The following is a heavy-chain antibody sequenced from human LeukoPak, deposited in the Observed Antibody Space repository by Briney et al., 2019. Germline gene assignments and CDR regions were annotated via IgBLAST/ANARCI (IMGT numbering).Heavy chain of an antibody. D-gene: IGHD2/OR15-2a*01. CDR1: GYSISSGYY. J-gene: IGHJ4*02. V-gene: IGHV4-38-2*02. CDR3: AAKLLNPNDY. CDR2: IYHSGST. Sequence: PETLSLPCTVSGYSISSGYYWGWVRQPPGKGLEWIGSIYHSGSTYYNPSLKSRVTISVDTSKNQFSLKLSSVTAADTAVYYCAAKLLNPNDYWGQGTLVTVSS.